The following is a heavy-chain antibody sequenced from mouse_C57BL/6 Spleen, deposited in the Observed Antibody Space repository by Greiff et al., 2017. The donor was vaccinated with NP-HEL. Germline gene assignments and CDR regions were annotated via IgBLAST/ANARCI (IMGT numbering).Heavy chain of an antibody. CDR2: IDPETGGT. Sequence: VQLQQSGAELVRPGASVTLSCKASGYTFTDYEMHWVKQTPVHGLEWIGAIDPETGGTAYNQKFKGKAILTADKSSSTAYMELRSLTSEDSAVYYCTRQIYYGNGDYWGQGTTLTVSS. D-gene: IGHD2-1*01. V-gene: IGHV1-15*01. CDR3: TRQIYYGNGDY. J-gene: IGHJ2*01. CDR1: GYTFTDYE.